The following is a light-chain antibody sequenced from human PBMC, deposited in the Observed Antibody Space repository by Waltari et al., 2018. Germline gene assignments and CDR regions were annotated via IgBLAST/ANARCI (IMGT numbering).Light chain of an antibody. V-gene: IGLV2-14*03. CDR2: DVS. Sequence: QSALTQPASVSGSPGQSIAISCTGTTSDVGGYTYVSWFQQHPGKAPKLMIYDVSNRPSGVSDRFSGSKSGNTASLTISGLQAEDEADYYCSSYTGSGAYVFGTGTKVTVL. J-gene: IGLJ1*01. CDR3: SSYTGSGAYV. CDR1: TSDVGGYTY.